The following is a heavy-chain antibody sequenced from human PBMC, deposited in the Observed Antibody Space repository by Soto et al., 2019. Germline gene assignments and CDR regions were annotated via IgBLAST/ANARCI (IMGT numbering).Heavy chain of an antibody. D-gene: IGHD6-13*01. CDR1: GYIFINYY. CDR3: ARDLAAADY. J-gene: IGHJ4*02. CDR2: FNPMSGST. Sequence: QVQLVQSGAEVKKPGASVKISCKTSGYIFINYYIHWVRQAAGQGLEWVALFNPMSGSTNYAQKLQGRVTVTCDTSTSTVYMELSSLISEDTAVYYCARDLAAADYWGQGTLVTVSS. V-gene: IGHV1-46*04.